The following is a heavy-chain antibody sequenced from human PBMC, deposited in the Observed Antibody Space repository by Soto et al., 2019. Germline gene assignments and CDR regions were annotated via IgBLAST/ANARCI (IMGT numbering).Heavy chain of an antibody. CDR3: ARGSITMVRGVIIT. D-gene: IGHD3-10*01. CDR2: ISYDGSNK. V-gene: IGHV3-30-3*01. J-gene: IGHJ5*02. Sequence: QVQLVESGGGVVQPGRSLRLSCAASGFTFSSYAMHWVRQAPGKGLEWVAVISYDGSNKYYADSVKGRFTISRDNSKNTLYLQMNSLRDEDTAVYYCARGSITMVRGVIITWGQGTLVTVSS. CDR1: GFTFSSYA.